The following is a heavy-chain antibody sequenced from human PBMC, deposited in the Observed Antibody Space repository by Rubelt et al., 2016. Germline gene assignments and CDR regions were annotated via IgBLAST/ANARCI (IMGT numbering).Heavy chain of an antibody. D-gene: IGHD6-19*01. CDR2: IYWDDDK. CDR1: GFSLSTSGVG. V-gene: IGHV2-5*02. Sequence: QITLKESGPTLVKPTQTLTLTCTFSGFSLSTSGVGVGWIRQPPGKALEWLALIYWDDDKRYSPSLKSRLTISKDTSKNQVVLTMTNMDPVDKATYYCASLAVATPGRDAFDIWGQGTMVTVSS. CDR3: ASLAVATPGRDAFDI. J-gene: IGHJ3*02.